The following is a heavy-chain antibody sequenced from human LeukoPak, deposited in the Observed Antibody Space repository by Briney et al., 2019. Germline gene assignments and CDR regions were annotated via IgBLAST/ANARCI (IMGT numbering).Heavy chain of an antibody. D-gene: IGHD6-13*01. CDR3: ARDLPGIAAAGTGQVGRTSAYYFDY. V-gene: IGHV4-34*01. Sequence: SETLSLTCAVYGGSFSGYYWSWIRQPSGKGLEGIGEINHSGSTNYNPSLKSRVTITVDTSKNQFSLKLSPVTAADTAVYYCARDLPGIAAAGTGQVGRTSAYYFDYWGQGTLVTVSS. CDR1: GGSFSGYY. J-gene: IGHJ4*02. CDR2: INHSGST.